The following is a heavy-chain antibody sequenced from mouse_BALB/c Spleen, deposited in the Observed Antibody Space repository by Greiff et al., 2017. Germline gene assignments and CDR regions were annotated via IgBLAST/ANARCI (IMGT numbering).Heavy chain of an antibody. CDR2: ISSGGSYT. V-gene: IGHV5-6*01. D-gene: IGHD1-1*01. J-gene: IGHJ4*01. CDR1: GFTFSSYG. Sequence: DVQLVESGGDLVKPGGSLKLSCAASGFTFSSYGMSWVRQTPDKRLEWVATISSGGSYTYYPDSVTGRFTISRDNAKNTLYLQMSSLKSEDTAMYYCARLYGYYYAMDYWGQGTSVTVSS. CDR3: ARLYGYYYAMDY.